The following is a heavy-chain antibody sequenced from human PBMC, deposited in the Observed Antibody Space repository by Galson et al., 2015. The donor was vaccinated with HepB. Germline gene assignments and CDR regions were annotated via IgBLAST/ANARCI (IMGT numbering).Heavy chain of an antibody. Sequence: SLRLSCAASGFSLSTYGMHWVRQAPGKGLEWVAIIWYDGSNLYYGDSVKGRFTISRDTSKNTLYPQMNSLRAEDTAIYYCARDLSTTVVRGVMGDGMDVWGQGTTVTVSS. V-gene: IGHV3-33*08. J-gene: IGHJ6*02. CDR3: ARDLSTTVVRGVMGDGMDV. CDR1: GFSLSTYG. CDR2: IWYDGSNL. D-gene: IGHD3-10*01.